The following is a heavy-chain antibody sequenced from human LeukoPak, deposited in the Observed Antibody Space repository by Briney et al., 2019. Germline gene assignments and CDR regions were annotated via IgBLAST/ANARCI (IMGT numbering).Heavy chain of an antibody. Sequence: SETLSLTCTVSGGSISSYYWSWIRQPPGKGLEWIGYIYYSGSTNYNPSLKSRVTISVDTSKNQFSLKLSSVTAADTAVYCCARRGGSGWSPFDYWGQGTLVTVSS. V-gene: IGHV4-59*08. D-gene: IGHD6-19*01. CDR3: ARRGGSGWSPFDY. J-gene: IGHJ4*01. CDR1: GGSISSYY. CDR2: IYYSGST.